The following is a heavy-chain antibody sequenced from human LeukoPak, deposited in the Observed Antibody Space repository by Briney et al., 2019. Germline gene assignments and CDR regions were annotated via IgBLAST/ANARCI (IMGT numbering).Heavy chain of an antibody. D-gene: IGHD3-10*01. CDR2: IYDSGST. J-gene: IGHJ4*02. V-gene: IGHV4-30-2*01. Sequence: PSETLSLTCAVSGRSVSSGGYSWSWIRQPPGKGLEWIGYIYDSGSTYYNPSLKSRVTIPLDRSKNQFSLKLTSVTAADTAVYYCARYGGSGTYFFDYWGQGTLVTVSS. CDR1: GRSVSSGGYS. CDR3: ARYGGSGTYFFDY.